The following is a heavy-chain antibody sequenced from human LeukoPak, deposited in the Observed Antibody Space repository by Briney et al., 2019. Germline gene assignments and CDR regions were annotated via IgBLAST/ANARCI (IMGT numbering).Heavy chain of an antibody. V-gene: IGHV5-51*01. CDR3: ARHYFASGSGNAFAI. CDR2: IYPGDSDA. CDR1: GYSFTSYW. D-gene: IGHD3-10*01. J-gene: IGHJ3*02. Sequence: GESLKISCKGSGYSFTSYWIGWVRQVPGKGLGWMGIIYPGDSDARYSPYFQGQVTISADKSIRTPYLQSRSLKASNTAMYYCARHYFASGSGNAFAIWGQGTMVTVSS.